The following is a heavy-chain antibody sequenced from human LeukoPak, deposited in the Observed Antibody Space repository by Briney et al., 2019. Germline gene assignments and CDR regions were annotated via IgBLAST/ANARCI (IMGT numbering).Heavy chain of an antibody. D-gene: IGHD2-15*01. CDR2: IHYSGST. CDR1: GGSISSGGYS. Sequence: KSSQTLSLTCAVSGGSISSGGYSWSWIRQPPGKGLEWIGYIHYSGSTKYNPSLKSRVTISVDTSKNQFSLKLSSVTAADTAVYYCARGAELPDYWGQGTLVTVSS. J-gene: IGHJ4*02. V-gene: IGHV4-61*08. CDR3: ARGAELPDY.